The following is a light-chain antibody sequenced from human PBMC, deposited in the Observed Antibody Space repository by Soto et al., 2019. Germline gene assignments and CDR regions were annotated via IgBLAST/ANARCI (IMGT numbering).Light chain of an antibody. CDR1: QSVSSSY. CDR2: GAS. J-gene: IGKJ5*01. Sequence: EIVLTQSPATLSLSPGERATLSCRASQSVSSSYLAWYQQKPGLAPRLLIYGASSRATGIPDRFSGSGSGTDFTLTISRLEPEDFAVYYCQQYGSSPPITFGQGTRLEIK. V-gene: IGKV3-20*01. CDR3: QQYGSSPPIT.